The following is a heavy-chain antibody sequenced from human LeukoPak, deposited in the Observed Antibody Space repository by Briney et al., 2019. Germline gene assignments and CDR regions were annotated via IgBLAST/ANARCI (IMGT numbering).Heavy chain of an antibody. CDR1: GGSFSGYY. J-gene: IGHJ4*02. CDR3: ASGYYDSSGYMYYFDY. CDR2: INHSGST. V-gene: IGHV4-34*01. D-gene: IGHD3-22*01. Sequence: SETLSLTCAVYGGSFSGYYWSWIRQPPGKGLEWIGEINHSGSTNYNPSLKSRVTISVDTSKNQLSLKLSSVTAADTAVYYCASGYYDSSGYMYYFDYWGQGTLVTVSS.